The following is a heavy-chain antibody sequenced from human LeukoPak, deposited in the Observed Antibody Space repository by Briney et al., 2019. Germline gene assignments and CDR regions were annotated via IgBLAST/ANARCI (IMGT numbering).Heavy chain of an antibody. CDR3: ARDVRYYYDSSGYYGFDY. CDR1: GYTFTSYG. Sequence: ASVKVSCKASGYTFTSYGISWVRQAPGQGLEWMGWISAYNGNTNYAQKLQGRVTMTTDTSTSAAYMELRSLRSDDTAVYYCARDVRYYYDSSGYYGFDYWGQGTLVTVSS. V-gene: IGHV1-18*01. J-gene: IGHJ4*02. D-gene: IGHD3-22*01. CDR2: ISAYNGNT.